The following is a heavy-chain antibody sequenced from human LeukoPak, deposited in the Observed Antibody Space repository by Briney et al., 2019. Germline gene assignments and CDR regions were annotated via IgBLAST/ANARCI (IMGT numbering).Heavy chain of an antibody. J-gene: IGHJ4*02. CDR2: IYHSGST. CDR1: GGSISSSSYY. V-gene: IGHV4-39*01. D-gene: IGHD6-13*01. Sequence: SETLSLTCTVSGGSISSSSYYWGWIRQPPGKGLEWIGSIYHSGSTYYNPSLKSRVTISVDTSKNQFSLKLSSVTAADTAVYYCARRLAAESYYFDYWGQGTLVTVSS. CDR3: ARRLAAESYYFDY.